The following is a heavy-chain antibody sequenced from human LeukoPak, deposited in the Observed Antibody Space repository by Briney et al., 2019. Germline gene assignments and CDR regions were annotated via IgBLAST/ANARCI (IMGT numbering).Heavy chain of an antibody. V-gene: IGHV3-23*01. CDR3: AKMEAWTAVTGSGVDY. CDR1: GFTFSSYA. D-gene: IGHD4-17*01. J-gene: IGHJ4*02. Sequence: GGSLRLSCAASGFTFSSYAMSWVRQAPGKGLEWVSAISGSGGSTYYADSVKGRFTISRDNSKNTLYLQMNSLRAEDTAVYYCAKMEAWTAVTGSGVDYWGQGTLVTVSS. CDR2: ISGSGGST.